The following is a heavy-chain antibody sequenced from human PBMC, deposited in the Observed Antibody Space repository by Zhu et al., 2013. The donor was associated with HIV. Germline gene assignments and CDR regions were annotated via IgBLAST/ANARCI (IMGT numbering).Heavy chain of an antibody. CDR1: GGTFSGYA. V-gene: IGHV1-69*01. Sequence: QVQLVQSGAEVKKPGSSVKVSCKASGGTFSGYAISWVRQAPGQGLEWMGGIIPIFGTANYAQKFQGRVTITADESTSTAYMELSSLRSEDTAVYYCARGEAYCSGGSCYYYGMDVWGQGTTVTVSS. J-gene: IGHJ6*02. CDR3: ARGEAYCSGGSCYYYGMDV. D-gene: IGHD2-15*01. CDR2: IIPIFGTA.